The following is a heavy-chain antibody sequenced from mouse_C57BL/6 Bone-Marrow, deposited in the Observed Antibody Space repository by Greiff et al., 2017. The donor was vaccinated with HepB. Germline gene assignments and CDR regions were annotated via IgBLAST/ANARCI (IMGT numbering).Heavy chain of an antibody. Sequence: EVKLMESGGGLVKPGGSLKLSCAASGFTFSSYTMSWVRQTPEKRLEWVATISGVGGNTYYPDSVKGRYTISRDNAKNPLYLQLSSLRSEDTALYYCARHDGSNYSYYCAMDYWGKGTSVTVSS. J-gene: IGHJ4*01. CDR2: ISGVGGNT. CDR1: GFTFSSYT. CDR3: ARHDGSNYSYYCAMDY. D-gene: IGHD2-5*01. V-gene: IGHV5-9*01.